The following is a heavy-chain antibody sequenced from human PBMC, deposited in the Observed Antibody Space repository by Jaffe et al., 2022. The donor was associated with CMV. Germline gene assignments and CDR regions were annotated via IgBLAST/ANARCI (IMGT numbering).Heavy chain of an antibody. CDR2: INHSGST. CDR1: GGSFSGYY. J-gene: IGHJ4*02. D-gene: IGHD3-3*01. Sequence: QVQLQQWGAGLLKPSETLSLTCAVYGGSFSGYYWSWIRQPPGKGLEWIGEINHSGSTNYNPSLKSRVTISVDTSKNQFSLKLSSVTAADTAVYYCARGLKSDFWSGYPAEWGQGTLVTVSS. V-gene: IGHV4-34*01. CDR3: ARGLKSDFWSGYPAE.